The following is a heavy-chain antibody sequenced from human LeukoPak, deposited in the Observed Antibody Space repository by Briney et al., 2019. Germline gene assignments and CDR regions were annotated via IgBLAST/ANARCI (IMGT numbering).Heavy chain of an antibody. V-gene: IGHV3-23*01. J-gene: IGHJ4*02. CDR3: AKYSRVDTTRDLDY. CDR2: IGGRGNNK. CDR1: GFTFSSYA. D-gene: IGHD3-3*01. Sequence: GGSLRLSCEASGFTFSSYAMSWVRQAPGKGLEWVSVIGGRGNNKYYAAMVKGRFTISRDNTKNTLYLQMNSLRAEDAAVYYCAKYSRVDTTRDLDYWGQGTLVTVSS.